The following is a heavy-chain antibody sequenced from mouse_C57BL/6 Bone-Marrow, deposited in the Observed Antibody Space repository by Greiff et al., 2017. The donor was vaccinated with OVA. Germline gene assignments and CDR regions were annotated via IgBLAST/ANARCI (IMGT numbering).Heavy chain of an antibody. CDR3: VRDRIRPHYYGLFAY. Sequence: EVMLVESGGGLVQPKGSLKLSCAASGFTFNTYAMHWVRQAPGKGLEWVARIRSKSSNYATYYADSVKDRFTISRDDSQSMLYLQMNNLKTEDTAMYYCVRDRIRPHYYGLFAYWGQGTLVTVSA. J-gene: IGHJ3*01. D-gene: IGHD1-2*01. CDR2: IRSKSSNYAT. V-gene: IGHV10-3*01. CDR1: GFTFNTYA.